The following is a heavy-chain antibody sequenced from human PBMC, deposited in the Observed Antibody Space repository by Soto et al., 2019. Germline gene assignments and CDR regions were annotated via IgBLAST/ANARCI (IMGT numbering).Heavy chain of an antibody. V-gene: IGHV2-26*01. J-gene: IGHJ5*02. CDR2: IFSNDQK. CDR3: ARIRSRGDYVAGWFDP. D-gene: IGHD4-17*01. Sequence: QVTLKESGPVLVKPTETLTLTCTVSGFSLSSDRMGVGWIRQPPGKALEWLAHIFSNDQKSYSTSLKSRLSISRDASKSQVVLTMTNMDPVDTAAYYCARIRSRGDYVAGWFDPRGQGTLVTVSS. CDR1: GFSLSSDRMG.